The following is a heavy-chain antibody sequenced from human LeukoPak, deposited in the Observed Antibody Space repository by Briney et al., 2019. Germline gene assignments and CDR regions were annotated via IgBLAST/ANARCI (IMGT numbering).Heavy chain of an antibody. V-gene: IGHV3-74*01. J-gene: IGHJ6*03. Sequence: GGSLRLSCAASGFTFSSYWMHWVRQAPGKGLVWVSRINSDGSSTSYADSVKGRFTISRDNAKNSLYLQMNSLRAEDTAVYYCARGLYYDSSGYPYYYYYYMDVWGKGTTVTVSS. CDR2: INSDGSST. D-gene: IGHD3-22*01. CDR1: GFTFSSYW. CDR3: ARGLYYDSSGYPYYYYYYMDV.